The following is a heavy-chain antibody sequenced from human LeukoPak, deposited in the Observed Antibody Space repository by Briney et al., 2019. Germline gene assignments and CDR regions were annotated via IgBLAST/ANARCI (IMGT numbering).Heavy chain of an antibody. CDR1: GGTFSTYA. CDR2: IIPIFGTA. Sequence: SVKVSCKASGGTFSTYAITWVRQAPGQGLEWMGGIIPIFGTANYAQKFQDRVTITTDASTSTVYMELTSLRSEDVSVYYCARTPQHSSCYYYMDVWGKGTTVTVAS. J-gene: IGHJ6*03. CDR3: ARTPQHSSCYYYMDV. D-gene: IGHD2-2*01. V-gene: IGHV1-69*05.